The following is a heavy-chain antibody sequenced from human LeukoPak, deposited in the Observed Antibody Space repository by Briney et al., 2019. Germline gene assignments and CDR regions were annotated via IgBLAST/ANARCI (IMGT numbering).Heavy chain of an antibody. V-gene: IGHV3-7*01. CDR2: IKQDGSEK. J-gene: IGHJ6*03. CDR3: ARAISGSGYDAEYYCYYYMDV. Sequence: HPGGSLRLSCAASGFTFSSYWMSWVRQAPGKGLEWVANIKQDGSEKYYVDSVKGRFTISRDNAKNSLYLQMNSLRAEDTAVYYCARAISGSGYDAEYYCYYYMDVWGKGTTVTVSS. D-gene: IGHD5-12*01. CDR1: GFTFSSYW.